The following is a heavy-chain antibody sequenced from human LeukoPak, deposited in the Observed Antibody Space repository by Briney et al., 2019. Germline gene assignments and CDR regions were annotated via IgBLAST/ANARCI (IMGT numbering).Heavy chain of an antibody. V-gene: IGHV3-23*01. Sequence: GGSLRLSCAASGFTFRSYAMSWVRQAPGKGLEWVSAISGSGGSTYYADSVKGRFTISRDNSKNTLYLQMNSLRAEDTAVYYCAKGPYHYDSSGYYYWGQGTLVTVSS. CDR1: GFTFRSYA. J-gene: IGHJ4*02. CDR2: ISGSGGST. D-gene: IGHD3-22*01. CDR3: AKGPYHYDSSGYYY.